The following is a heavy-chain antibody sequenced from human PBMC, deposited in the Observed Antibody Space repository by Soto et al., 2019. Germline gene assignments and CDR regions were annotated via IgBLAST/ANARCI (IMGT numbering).Heavy chain of an antibody. CDR2: INHSGST. Sequence: PSATLSLTCAVSGGSFSGYYWSWIRQPPGKGLECIGEINHSGSTNYNPSFKSRFTISVDTSMNQFSLKLSSVTAADTAVYYCARECSGGSCFDAFDIWGQGTMVTVSS. J-gene: IGHJ3*02. CDR1: GGSFSGYY. V-gene: IGHV4-34*01. CDR3: ARECSGGSCFDAFDI. D-gene: IGHD2-15*01.